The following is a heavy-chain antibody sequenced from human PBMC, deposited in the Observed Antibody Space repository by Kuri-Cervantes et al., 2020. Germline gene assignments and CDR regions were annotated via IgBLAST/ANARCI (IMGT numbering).Heavy chain of an antibody. CDR1: GFSLSTSGVG. J-gene: IGHJ4*02. CDR3: AHRLTGNFGYYFDS. V-gene: IGHV2-5*02. CDR2: IYWDDDK. Sequence: SGPTLVKPTQTLTLTCTFSGFSLSTSGVGVGWIRKPPGKALEWLALIYWDDDKRYNPFLKSRLTVTKDTSKNLVVLTLANVDPVDTATYYCAHRLTGNFGYYFDSWGPGTLVTVSS. D-gene: IGHD3-22*01.